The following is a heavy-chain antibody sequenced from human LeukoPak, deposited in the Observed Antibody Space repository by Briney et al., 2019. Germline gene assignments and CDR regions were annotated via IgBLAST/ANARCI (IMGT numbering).Heavy chain of an antibody. CDR3: VRDWEGFNFDI. CDR1: GGSVSSYY. V-gene: IGHV4-59*02. J-gene: IGHJ3*02. Sequence: SETLSLTCTVSGGSVSSYYWSWVRQPPGEGLEWIAYVYNSGSTNYNPSLKSRVTISVDRSKNQFYLKMNSVTAAGTAVYYCVRDWEGFNFDIWGQGTMVTVSS. D-gene: IGHD1-26*01. CDR2: VYNSGST.